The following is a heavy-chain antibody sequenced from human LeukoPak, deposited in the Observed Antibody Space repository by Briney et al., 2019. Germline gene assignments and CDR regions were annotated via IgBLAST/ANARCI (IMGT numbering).Heavy chain of an antibody. CDR3: ARDGGRGNKAYFDY. CDR2: IRYDGSNK. V-gene: IGHV3-30*02. CDR1: GFTFSSYG. J-gene: IGHJ4*02. D-gene: IGHD3-16*01. Sequence: PGGSLRLSCAASGFTFSSYGMHWVRQAPGKGLEWVAFIRYDGSNKYYADSVKGRFTISRDNSKNTLYLQMNSLRAEDTAVYYCARDGGRGNKAYFDYWGQGTLVTVSS.